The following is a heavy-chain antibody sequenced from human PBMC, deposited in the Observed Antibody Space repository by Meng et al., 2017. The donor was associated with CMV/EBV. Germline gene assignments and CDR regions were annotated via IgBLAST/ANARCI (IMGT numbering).Heavy chain of an antibody. CDR1: GGSFSGYY. V-gene: IGHV4-34*01. Sequence: SETLSLTCAVYGGSFSGYYWSWIPQPPGKGLEWIGEINHSGSTNYNPSLKSRVTISVDTSKNQFSLNLSSVTAADTAVYYCARSLVVPAAILSYYYGMDVWGQGTTVTVSS. CDR2: INHSGST. J-gene: IGHJ6*02. D-gene: IGHD2-2*02. CDR3: ARSLVVPAAILSYYYGMDV.